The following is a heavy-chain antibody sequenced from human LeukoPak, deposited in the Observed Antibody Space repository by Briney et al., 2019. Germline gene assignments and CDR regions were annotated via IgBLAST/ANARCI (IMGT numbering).Heavy chain of an antibody. CDR1: GGTFSSYA. CDR3: ARDNRSGAVTY. Sequence: GSSVKVSCKXSGGTFSSYAISWVRQAPGQGLEWMGGIIPIFGTANYAQKFQGRVTITTDESTSTAYMELRSLRSEDTAVYYCARDNRSGAVTYWGQGTLVTVSS. V-gene: IGHV1-69*05. J-gene: IGHJ4*02. D-gene: IGHD1-14*01. CDR2: IIPIFGTA.